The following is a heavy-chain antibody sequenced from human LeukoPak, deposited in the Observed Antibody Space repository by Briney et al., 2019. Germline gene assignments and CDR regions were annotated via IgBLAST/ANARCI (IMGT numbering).Heavy chain of an antibody. CDR3: TRQMEPAADIGG. D-gene: IGHD2-2*01. CDR2: IRVKANSYAT. CDR1: GFTFSDSA. J-gene: IGHJ4*02. Sequence: GGSLKLSCAASGFTFSDSAMHWVRQASGKGLEWVGRIRVKANSYATAYAASVKGRFTISRDDSKNTAYLQMNSLKTEDTAVYYCTRQMEPAADIGGWGQGILVTVSS. V-gene: IGHV3-73*01.